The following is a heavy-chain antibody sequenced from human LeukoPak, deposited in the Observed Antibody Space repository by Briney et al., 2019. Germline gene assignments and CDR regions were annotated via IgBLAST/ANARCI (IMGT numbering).Heavy chain of an antibody. CDR2: IYLGDSDT. J-gene: IGHJ4*02. V-gene: IGHV5-51*01. D-gene: IGHD6-19*01. CDR3: ARHPSYTSGWPLDY. CDR1: AYSSTNYW. Sequence: PGESLKISCKGSAYSSTNYWIGWVRQMPGKGLEWMGIIYLGDSDTRYSPSFQGQVTISADKSITTAYLQWSRLKASDTAIYYCARHPSYTSGWPLDYWGQGTLVTVSS.